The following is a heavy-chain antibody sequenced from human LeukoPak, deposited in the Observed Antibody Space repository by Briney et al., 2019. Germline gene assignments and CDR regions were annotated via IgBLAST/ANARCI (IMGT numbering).Heavy chain of an antibody. CDR1: GFTFSSYG. J-gene: IGHJ4*02. D-gene: IGHD3-22*01. Sequence: GGSQRLSCAASGFTFSSYGMHWVRQAPGKGLEWVAVISYDGSNKYYADSVKGRFTISRDNSKNTLYLQMNSLRAEDTAVYYCAKEGEDYYDSSGYYYFDYWGQGTLVSVSS. CDR2: ISYDGSNK. CDR3: AKEGEDYYDSSGYYYFDY. V-gene: IGHV3-30*18.